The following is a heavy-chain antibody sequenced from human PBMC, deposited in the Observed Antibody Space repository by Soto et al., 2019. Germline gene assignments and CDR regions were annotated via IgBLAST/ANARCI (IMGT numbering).Heavy chain of an antibody. CDR3: AHAGDYDLLSFDH. D-gene: IGHD4-17*01. CDR1: GFSLTTTHMG. V-gene: IGHV2-5*02. Sequence: QITLKESGPPLVRPAQTLTPTCAFSGFSLTTTHMGVAWIRQPPGKALEWLALIYWDDDKRYSPSLKNRLAISKDTSRNRVVLTITNMNPEDTGTYFCAHAGDYDLLSFDHWGPGTLVTVSS. CDR2: IYWDDDK. J-gene: IGHJ4*02.